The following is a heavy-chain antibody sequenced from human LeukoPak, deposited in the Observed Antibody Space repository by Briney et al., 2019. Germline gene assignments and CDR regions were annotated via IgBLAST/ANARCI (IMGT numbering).Heavy chain of an antibody. Sequence: GASVKVSCKVSGYTLTELSMHWVRQAPGKGLEWMGGFDPEDGETIYAQKFQGRVTMTEDTSTDTAYMELSSLRSEDTAVYYCATPTRYCSSTGCYIQSAGRPFDYWGQGTLVTVSS. CDR3: ATPTRYCSSTGCYIQSAGRPFDY. CDR1: GYTLTELS. CDR2: FDPEDGET. D-gene: IGHD2-2*02. J-gene: IGHJ4*02. V-gene: IGHV1-24*01.